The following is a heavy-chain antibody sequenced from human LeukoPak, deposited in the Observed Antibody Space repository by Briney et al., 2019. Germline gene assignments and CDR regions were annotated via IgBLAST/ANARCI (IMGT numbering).Heavy chain of an antibody. CDR3: ASGGQLVHPGSSSWFDA. CDR1: GGSFSGYY. V-gene: IGHV4-34*01. J-gene: IGHJ5*02. Sequence: SETLSLTCAVYGGSFSGYYWSWVRQPPGKGLEWIGEINHSGSTDYNPSLKSRVTISVDTSKNQFSLKLSSVTAADTAVYYCASGGQLVHPGSSSWFDAWGQGTLVTVSS. CDR2: INHSGST. D-gene: IGHD6-13*01.